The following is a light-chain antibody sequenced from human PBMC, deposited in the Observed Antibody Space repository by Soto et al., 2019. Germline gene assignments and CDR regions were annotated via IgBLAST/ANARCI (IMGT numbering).Light chain of an antibody. V-gene: IGLV2-14*01. CDR3: DSYTSFRAYV. CDR1: SSDVGGYNY. Sequence: QSVLTQPASVSGSPGQSITISCTGTSSDVGGYNYVSWYQQQAGKAPKLIIHEVSNRPSGVSNRFSGSKSGNTASLTISGLQAEDEADYYCDSYTSFRAYVFGIGTRLTVL. J-gene: IGLJ1*01. CDR2: EVS.